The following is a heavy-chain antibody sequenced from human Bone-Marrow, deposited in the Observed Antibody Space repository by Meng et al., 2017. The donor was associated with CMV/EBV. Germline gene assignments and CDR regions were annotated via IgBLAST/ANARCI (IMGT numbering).Heavy chain of an antibody. D-gene: IGHD3-3*01. CDR2: INPSGGNT. Sequence: ASVKVSCKAFGYSFSNYYIHWVRQAPGQGLEWMGIINPSGGNTVYAQKFQGRVSMTRDTSTSTMYMELRSLTSEDTAVYSCARGAGGVDITRAEPFDSWGQGTLVTVSS. CDR3: ARGAGGVDITRAEPFDS. CDR1: GYSFSNYY. J-gene: IGHJ4*02. V-gene: IGHV1-46*01.